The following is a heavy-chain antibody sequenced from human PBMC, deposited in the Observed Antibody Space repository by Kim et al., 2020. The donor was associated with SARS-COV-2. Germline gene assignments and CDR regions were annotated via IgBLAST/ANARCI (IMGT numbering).Heavy chain of an antibody. Sequence: STYYAESVKGRFTISRDNSKNTLYLQMNSLRAEDTAVYDCAKDPQGTFDYWGQGTLVTVSS. CDR2: ST. J-gene: IGHJ4*02. V-gene: IGHV3-23*01. CDR3: AKDPQGTFDY. D-gene: IGHD3-10*01.